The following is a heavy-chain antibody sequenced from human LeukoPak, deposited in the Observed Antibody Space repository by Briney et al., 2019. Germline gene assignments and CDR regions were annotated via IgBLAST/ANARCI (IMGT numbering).Heavy chain of an antibody. V-gene: IGHV3-30-3*01. Sequence: GGSLRLSCAASGVTFSSYAMLCVRQAPGKGLEGVAVISYDGSDKYYADSVKGRFTIYSDNSKHTLYLEMNSLRAEDTAVYYCASLVEIVVPADYWGQGTLVTVSS. D-gene: IGHD3-22*01. CDR1: GVTFSSYA. CDR3: ASLVEIVVPADY. CDR2: ISYDGSDK. J-gene: IGHJ4*02.